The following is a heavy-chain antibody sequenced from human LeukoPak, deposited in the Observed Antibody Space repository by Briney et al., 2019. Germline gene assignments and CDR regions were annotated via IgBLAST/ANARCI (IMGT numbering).Heavy chain of an antibody. CDR2: ISGSGRYM. D-gene: IGHD5-18*01. CDR3: ARVPAGYGYGPWEWDYYYCMDV. V-gene: IGHV3-21*01. CDR1: GFTFSTYS. Sequence: GGSLRLSCATSGFTFSTYSMNWVRQAPGKGLEWVSSISGSGRYMYYADSAKGRFTISRDNTKNSLFLRMNSLRAEDTAVYYCARVPAGYGYGPWEWDYYYCMDVWGTGTTVTVSS. J-gene: IGHJ6*03.